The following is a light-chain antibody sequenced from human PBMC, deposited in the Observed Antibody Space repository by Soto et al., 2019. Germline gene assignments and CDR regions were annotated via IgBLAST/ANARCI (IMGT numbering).Light chain of an antibody. CDR3: SSYTSSSTLV. CDR2: EVR. J-gene: IGLJ2*01. Sequence: QSALTQPPSVSGSPGQSVTISCTGTSSDVGSYNRVSWYQQPPGTAPKLMIYEVRNRPSGVPDRFSGSKSGNTASLTISGHQAEDEADYYCSSYTSSSTLVFGGGTKLTVL. V-gene: IGLV2-18*02. CDR1: SSDVGSYNR.